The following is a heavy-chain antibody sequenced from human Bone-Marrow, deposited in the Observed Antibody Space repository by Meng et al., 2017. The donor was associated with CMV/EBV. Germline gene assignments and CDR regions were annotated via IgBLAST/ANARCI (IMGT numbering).Heavy chain of an antibody. CDR2: ISWNSDSE. D-gene: IGHD3-3*01. V-gene: IGHV3-9*01. CDR3: ARPSTYYDFWSGFYD. CDR1: GFNFDDYA. Sequence: SLKISCVASGFNFDDYAMHWVRQVPGKGLEWVAGISWNSDSEGYVDSVKGRFTLSRDNSKNTLYLQMNSLRAEDAAVYYCARPSTYYDFWSGFYDWGQGTLVTVSS. J-gene: IGHJ4*02.